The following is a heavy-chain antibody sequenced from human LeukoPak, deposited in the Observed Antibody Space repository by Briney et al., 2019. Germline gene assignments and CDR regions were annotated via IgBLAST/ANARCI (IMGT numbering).Heavy chain of an antibody. CDR3: AKVGGRGFDWLLYFDY. CDR2: ISGSGGST. CDR1: GFTFSSSG. D-gene: IGHD3-9*01. J-gene: IGHJ4*02. Sequence: GGSLRLSCAASGFTFSSSGMHWVRQAPGKGLEWVSAISGSGGSTYYADSVKGRFTFSRDNSKNTLYLQMNSLRAEDTAVYYCAKVGGRGFDWLLYFDYWGQGTLVTVSS. V-gene: IGHV3-23*01.